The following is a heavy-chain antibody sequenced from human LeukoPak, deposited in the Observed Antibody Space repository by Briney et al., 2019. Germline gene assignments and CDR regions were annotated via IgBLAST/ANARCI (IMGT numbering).Heavy chain of an antibody. CDR3: VRGESLVGTMDPGWFDP. J-gene: IGHJ5*02. D-gene: IGHD3-10*01. Sequence: PGGSLRLSCAASGFTFSSYAMHWVRQAPGKGLEWVAVISYDGSNKYYADSVKGRFTISRDNSKNTLYLQMNSLRAEDTAVYYCVRGESLVGTMDPGWFDPWGQGTLVTVSS. CDR1: GFTFSSYA. V-gene: IGHV3-30-3*01. CDR2: ISYDGSNK.